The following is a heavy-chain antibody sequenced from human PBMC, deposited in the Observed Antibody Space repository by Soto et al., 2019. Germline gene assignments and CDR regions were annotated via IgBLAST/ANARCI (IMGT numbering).Heavy chain of an antibody. CDR1: GFTFSSYG. CDR3: ARDREWLQRPTGGFDY. V-gene: IGHV3-33*01. Sequence: GGSLRLSCAASGFTFSSYGMHWVRQAPGKGLEWVAVIWYDGSNKYYADSVKGRFTISRDNSKNTLYLQMNSLRAEDTAVYYCARDREWLQRPTGGFDYWGQGTLVTVSS. D-gene: IGHD5-12*01. J-gene: IGHJ4*02. CDR2: IWYDGSNK.